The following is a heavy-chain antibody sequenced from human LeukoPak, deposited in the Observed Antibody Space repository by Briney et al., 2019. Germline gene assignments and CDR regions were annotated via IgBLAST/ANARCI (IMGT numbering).Heavy chain of an antibody. CDR3: ASYGGEIVVTESWYMDV. Sequence: ETLSLTCAVYGGSFSGYYWSWIRQPPGKGLEWVSVIYSGGSTYYADSVKGRFTISRDNSKNTLYLQMNSLRAEDTAVYYCASYGGEIVVTESWYMDVWGKGTTVTISS. V-gene: IGHV3-66*01. D-gene: IGHD2-21*01. CDR1: GGSFSGYY. CDR2: IYSGGST. J-gene: IGHJ6*03.